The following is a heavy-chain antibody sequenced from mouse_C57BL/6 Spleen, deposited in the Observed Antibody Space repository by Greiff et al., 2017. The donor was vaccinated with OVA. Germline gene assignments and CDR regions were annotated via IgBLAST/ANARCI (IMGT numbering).Heavy chain of an antibody. CDR2: INPNNGGT. J-gene: IGHJ2*01. CDR3: AREHYGSSYYFDY. V-gene: IGHV1-18*01. Sequence: EVQLQQSGPELVKPGASVKIPCKASGYTFTDYNMDWVKQSHGKSLEWIGDINPNNGGTIYNQKFKGKATLTVDKSSSTAYMELRSLTSEDTAVYYCAREHYGSSYYFDYWGQGTTLTVSS. CDR1: GYTFTDYN. D-gene: IGHD1-1*01.